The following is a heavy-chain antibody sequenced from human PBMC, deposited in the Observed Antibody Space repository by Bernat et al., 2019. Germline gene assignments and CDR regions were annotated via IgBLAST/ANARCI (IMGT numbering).Heavy chain of an antibody. CDR3: ASGYSYGTEKFDY. Sequence: QVQLVESGGGVVQPGRSLRLSCAASGFTFSSYAMHWVRQAPGKGLEWVAVISYDGSNKYYADSVKGRFTISRDNSKNTLYLQMNSLRAEDTAVYYCASGYSYGTEKFDYWGQGTLVTVSS. V-gene: IGHV3-30-3*01. CDR1: GFTFSSYA. CDR2: ISYDGSNK. J-gene: IGHJ4*02. D-gene: IGHD5-18*01.